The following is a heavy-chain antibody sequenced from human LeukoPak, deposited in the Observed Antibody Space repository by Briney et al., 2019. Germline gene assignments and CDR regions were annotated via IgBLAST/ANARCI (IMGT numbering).Heavy chain of an antibody. Sequence: GGSLRLSCAASGFTFRTYAMTWVRQTPGKGLEWVSSISGSGDGTYYADSVKGRFTISRDNSKNTLYLQMNSLKVEDTAVYYCAKDGISSSSRFDPWGQGTLVTVSS. CDR3: AKDGISSSSRFDP. V-gene: IGHV3-23*01. J-gene: IGHJ5*02. D-gene: IGHD6-13*01. CDR2: ISGSGDGT. CDR1: GFTFRTYA.